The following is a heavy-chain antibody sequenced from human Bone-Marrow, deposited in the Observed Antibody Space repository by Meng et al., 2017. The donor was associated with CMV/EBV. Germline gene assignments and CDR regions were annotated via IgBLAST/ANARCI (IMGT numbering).Heavy chain of an antibody. CDR1: EFTFGNYA. J-gene: IGHJ4*02. CDR3: AKAFSASWYREYYDD. V-gene: IGHV3-23*01. CDR2: ITASGGST. D-gene: IGHD6-13*01. Sequence: EGSLRLSCAASEFTFGNYAMSWVRQAPGRGLAWVSAITASGGSTFYADSVKGRFTVSRDNSKNTLYLQMSSLRAEDTALYYCAKAFSASWYREYYDDWGQGTLVTVSS.